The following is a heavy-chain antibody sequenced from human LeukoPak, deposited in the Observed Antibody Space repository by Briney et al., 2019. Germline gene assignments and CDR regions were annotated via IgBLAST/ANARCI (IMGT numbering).Heavy chain of an antibody. Sequence: SETLSLTCAVYGGSFSGYYWSWIRQPPGKGLEWIGEINHSGSTNYNPSLKSRVTISVDTSKNQFSLKLSSVTAADTAVYYCARDSSGIQVWLTLDSWGQGFLVTVSS. CDR1: GGSFSGYY. J-gene: IGHJ4*02. CDR2: INHSGST. V-gene: IGHV4-34*01. D-gene: IGHD1-14*01. CDR3: ARDSSGIQVWLTLDS.